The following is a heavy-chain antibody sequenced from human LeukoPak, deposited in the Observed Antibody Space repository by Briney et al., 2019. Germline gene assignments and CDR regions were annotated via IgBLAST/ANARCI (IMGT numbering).Heavy chain of an antibody. CDR3: AKDAADSSVYYYGEFDY. D-gene: IGHD3-22*01. V-gene: IGHV3-23*01. CDR2: ISDSGAGT. CDR1: GFTFSNYA. Sequence: GGSLRLSCAASGFTFSNYAMSWVRQAPGKGLEWVSAISDSGAGTYYADSVKGRFTISRDNSKNTVYLQMNSLRAEDTAVYYCAKDAADSSVYYYGEFDYWGQGALVTVSS. J-gene: IGHJ4*02.